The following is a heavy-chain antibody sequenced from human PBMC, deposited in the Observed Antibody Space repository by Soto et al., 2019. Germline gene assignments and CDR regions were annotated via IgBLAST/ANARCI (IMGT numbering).Heavy chain of an antibody. CDR2: ISSSSRYI. CDR3: ATSVLKADGTRGFDY. V-gene: IGHV3-21*01. J-gene: IGHJ4*02. Sequence: EVQLVESGGGLVKPGGSLRLSCAASGLTLSTYNMNWVRQAPGKGLEWVSWISSSSRYIYYTDSVKGRFTISRDNAKNSLYLQMNSLRAEDTAVYYCATSVLKADGTRGFDYWGQGTLVTVSS. D-gene: IGHD6-13*01. CDR1: GLTLSTYN.